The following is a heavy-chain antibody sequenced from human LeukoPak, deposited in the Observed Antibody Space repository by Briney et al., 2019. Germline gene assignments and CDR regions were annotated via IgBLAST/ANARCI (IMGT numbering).Heavy chain of an antibody. CDR2: IYYSGST. J-gene: IGHJ4*02. Sequence: PSETLSLTCAVSGGSISSGGYSWSWIRQPPGKGLEWIGYIYYSGSTYYNPSLKSRVTISVDTSKNQFSLRLNSVTTADTAVYYCARGVTTIFGVVIINYFDYWGQGTLVTVSS. V-gene: IGHV4-30-4*07. D-gene: IGHD3-3*01. CDR3: ARGVTTIFGVVIINYFDY. CDR1: GGSISSGGYS.